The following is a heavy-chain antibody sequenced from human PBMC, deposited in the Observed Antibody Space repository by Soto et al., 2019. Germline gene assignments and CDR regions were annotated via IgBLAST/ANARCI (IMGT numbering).Heavy chain of an antibody. D-gene: IGHD3-3*01. CDR2: IIPIFGTA. J-gene: IGHJ4*02. CDR1: GGTFSSYA. Sequence: QVQLVQSGAEVKKPGSSVKVSCKASGGTFSSYAISWVRQAPGQGLEWMGGIIPIFGTANYAQKFQGRVTSTADEDTSRAHMELSSLMSEDTAEYYCARSRGVVIRSGYDYWGQGTLVTVSS. CDR3: ARSRGVVIRSGYDY. V-gene: IGHV1-69*12.